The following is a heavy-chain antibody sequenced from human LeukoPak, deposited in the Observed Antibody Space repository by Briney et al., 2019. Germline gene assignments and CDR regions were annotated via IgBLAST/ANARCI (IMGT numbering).Heavy chain of an antibody. CDR1: GFGFSNYW. J-gene: IGHJ4*02. V-gene: IGHV3-74*01. CDR3: ARDPDVVVPPAMPFDY. Sequence: GGSLRLSCAASGFGFSNYWMHWVRQAPGKGLVWVSHINSDGSSTTYADSVKGRFAISRDNAKKTLYLQMNSLRAEDTAVYYCARDPDVVVPPAMPFDYWGQGTLVTVSS. D-gene: IGHD2-2*01. CDR2: INSDGSST.